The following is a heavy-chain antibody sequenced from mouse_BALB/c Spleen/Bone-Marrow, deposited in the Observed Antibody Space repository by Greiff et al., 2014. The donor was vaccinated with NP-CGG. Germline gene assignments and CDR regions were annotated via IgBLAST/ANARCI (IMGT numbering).Heavy chain of an antibody. Sequence: VHLVESGAELMKPGASVKIPCKATRYTFSSYWIEWVKQRPGHGLEWIGEILPGRGSTNYNEKFKGKATFTSDTSSNTAYMQLSSLTSEDSAVYCCARWDTTAMDYWGQGTSVTVSS. CDR3: ARWDTTAMDY. CDR1: RYTFSSYW. V-gene: IGHV1-9*01. CDR2: ILPGRGST. D-gene: IGHD1-1*01. J-gene: IGHJ4*01.